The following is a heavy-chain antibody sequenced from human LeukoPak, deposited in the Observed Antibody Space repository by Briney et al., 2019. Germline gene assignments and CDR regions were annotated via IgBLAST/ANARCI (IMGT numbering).Heavy chain of an antibody. D-gene: IGHD3-10*01. CDR3: AKDMAAYYYASGNIDY. CDR1: GFTFDDYA. J-gene: IGHJ4*02. Sequence: GGSLRLSCAASGFTFDDYAMHWVRQAPGKGLEWVSLISWDGGGTYYADTVKGRFTISRDNSKNSLYLQMNSLRAEDTALYYCAKDMAAYYYASGNIDYWGQGTLVTASS. V-gene: IGHV3-43D*03. CDR2: ISWDGGGT.